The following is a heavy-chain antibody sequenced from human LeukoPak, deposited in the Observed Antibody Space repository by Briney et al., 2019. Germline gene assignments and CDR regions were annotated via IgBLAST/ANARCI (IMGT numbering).Heavy chain of an antibody. CDR2: INHSGST. D-gene: IGHD3-3*01. Sequence: PSETLSLTCTVYGGSFSGYYWSWIRQPPGKGLEWIGEINHSGSTNYNPSLKSRVTISVDTSKNQISLKLSSVTAADTAVYHCARGRGWSGHYHSWGQGTLVTVSS. CDR3: ARGRGWSGHYHS. V-gene: IGHV4-34*01. CDR1: GGSFSGYY. J-gene: IGHJ4*02.